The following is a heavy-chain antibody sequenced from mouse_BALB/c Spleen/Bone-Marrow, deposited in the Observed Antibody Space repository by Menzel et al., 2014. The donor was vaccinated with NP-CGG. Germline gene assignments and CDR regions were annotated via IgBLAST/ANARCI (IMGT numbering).Heavy chain of an antibody. CDR2: IAPANGNT. CDR3: ARSPGEVNY. V-gene: IGHV14-3*02. D-gene: IGHD1-3*01. J-gene: IGHJ3*01. Sequence: VQLQQPGAELVKPGASVKLSCTASGFNIKDAYMHWVKQRPAQGLEWIGRIAPANGNTEYDPKFLDKATITAGTSSNTAYLQLSSLTSEDTAVYYCARSPGEVNYWGRGTLVTVSA. CDR1: GFNIKDAY.